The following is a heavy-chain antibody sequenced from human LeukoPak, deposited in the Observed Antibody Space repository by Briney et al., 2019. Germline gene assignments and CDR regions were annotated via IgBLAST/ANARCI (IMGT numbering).Heavy chain of an antibody. CDR3: ARIKVITMVHGLIITSAFFDY. CDR1: GFTVSSNY. Sequence: PGGSLRLSCAVSGFTVSSNYMGWVRQAPGKGLEWVSLIYSGGNTYYADSVKGRFTISRDTSKNTLFLQMNSLRAEATAMYVCARIKVITMVHGLIITSAFFDYWGQGTLVTVSS. J-gene: IGHJ4*02. D-gene: IGHD3-10*01. V-gene: IGHV3-53*01. CDR2: IYSGGNT.